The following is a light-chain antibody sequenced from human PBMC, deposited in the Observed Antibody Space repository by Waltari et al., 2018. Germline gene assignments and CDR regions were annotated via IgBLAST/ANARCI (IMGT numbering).Light chain of an antibody. CDR2: GAS. CDR3: QQYGSSVLYT. V-gene: IGKV3-20*01. J-gene: IGKJ2*01. Sequence: RASQSLTKRYLAWYQQIPGQAPRLLIYGASSMAAGIPDRFSGSGSGTDFPLTISRLEPEDFAVYYCQQYGSSVLYTFGQGTKLEIK. CDR1: QSLTKRY.